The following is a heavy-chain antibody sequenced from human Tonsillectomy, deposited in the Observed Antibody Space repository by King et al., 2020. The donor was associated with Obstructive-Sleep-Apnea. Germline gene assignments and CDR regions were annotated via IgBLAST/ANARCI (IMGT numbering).Heavy chain of an antibody. Sequence: VQLQESGPGLVKPSQTLSLTCTVPGGSISSGGYYWSWIRQHPGKGLEWIGHIYYSRSTYYNPSLKSRVTISVDTSKKQYSLKLSSVTAADTAVYYCARGGENWGGWIFTYWGQGTLVTVSS. J-gene: IGHJ4*02. V-gene: IGHV4-31*03. CDR1: GGSISSGGYY. CDR3: ARGGENWGGWIFTY. CDR2: IYYSRST. D-gene: IGHD6-19*01.